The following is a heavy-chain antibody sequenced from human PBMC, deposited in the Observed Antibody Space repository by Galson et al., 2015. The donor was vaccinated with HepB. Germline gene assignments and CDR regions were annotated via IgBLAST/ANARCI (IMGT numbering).Heavy chain of an antibody. CDR3: ARDRGFDWLSGYYFDY. CDR2: INPNSGGT. D-gene: IGHD3-9*01. CDR1: GYTFTGYY. J-gene: IGHJ4*02. V-gene: IGHV1-2*02. Sequence: SVKVSCKASGYTFTGYYMHWVRQAPGQGLEWMGWINPNSGGTNYAQKFQGRVTMTRDTSISTAYMELSRLRSDDTAVYYCARDRGFDWLSGYYFDYWGQGTLVTVSS.